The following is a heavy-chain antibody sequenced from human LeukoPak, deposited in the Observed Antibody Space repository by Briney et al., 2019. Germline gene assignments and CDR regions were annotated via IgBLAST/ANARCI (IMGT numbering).Heavy chain of an antibody. CDR2: VWYDGSNK. V-gene: IGHV3-33*06. Sequence: GGSLRLSCAASGFTVSSSYMTWVRQAPGKGLEWVAVVWYDGSNKHYADSVKGRFTISRDNSKNTLYLQMNSLRAEDTAVYYCAKVRPDIVVVPAATYPFDYWGQGTLVTVSS. CDR3: AKVRPDIVVVPAATYPFDY. J-gene: IGHJ4*02. CDR1: GFTVSSSY. D-gene: IGHD2-2*01.